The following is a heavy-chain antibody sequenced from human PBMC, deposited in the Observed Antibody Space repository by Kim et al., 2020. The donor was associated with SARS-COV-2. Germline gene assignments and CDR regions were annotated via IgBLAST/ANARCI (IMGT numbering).Heavy chain of an antibody. CDR3: ARHVNWGWDY. D-gene: IGHD7-27*01. J-gene: IGHJ4*02. CDR2: SQR. Sequence: SQRNYVDSVGGRFTVSRDNAKNSLYLQMNSRRAEDTAVYYCARHVNWGWDYWGQGTLVTVSS. V-gene: IGHV3-7*03.